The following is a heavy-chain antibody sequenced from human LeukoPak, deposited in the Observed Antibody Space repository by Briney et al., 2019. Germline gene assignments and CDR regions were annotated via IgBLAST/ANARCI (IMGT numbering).Heavy chain of an antibody. V-gene: IGHV1-69*10. CDR2: INPIADIA. D-gene: IGHD6-13*01. CDR1: GGSFSRYT. J-gene: IGHJ6*02. CDR3: ARWGAAAGTEFYYYYYGMDV. Sequence: SAKVSCKASGGSFSRYTINWVRQAPGQGLEWMGGINPIADIASYAQKFLGRVTITADKSTSTAYMELNSLRSEDTAVYYCARWGAAAGTEFYYYYYGMDVWGQGTTVTVSS.